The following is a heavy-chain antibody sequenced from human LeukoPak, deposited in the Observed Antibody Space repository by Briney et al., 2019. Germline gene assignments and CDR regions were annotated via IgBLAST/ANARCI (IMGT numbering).Heavy chain of an antibody. CDR2: IYTSGST. CDR3: ARGGRRYCSSTSCYGHAFDI. CDR1: GGSISSGSYY. D-gene: IGHD2-2*01. J-gene: IGHJ3*02. Sequence: SETLSLTCTVSGGSISSGSYYWSWIRQPAGKGLEWIGRIYTSGSTNYNPSLKSRVTISVDTSKNQFSLKLSSVTAADTAVYYCARGGRRYCSSTSCYGHAFDIWGQGTMVTVSS. V-gene: IGHV4-61*02.